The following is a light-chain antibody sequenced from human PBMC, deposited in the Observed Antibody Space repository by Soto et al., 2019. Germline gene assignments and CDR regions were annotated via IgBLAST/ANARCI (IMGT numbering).Light chain of an antibody. Sequence: EIVLTQSPGTLSLSPGERATLSCRASQSVSSSYLAWYQQKPGQAPRRLMYGASSRATGIPDRFSGSGSGTDFTLTISRPEPEDFAVYYYQQYCSSPLYTFGQGTKLEIK. CDR3: QQYCSSPLYT. V-gene: IGKV3-20*01. J-gene: IGKJ2*01. CDR1: QSVSSSY. CDR2: GAS.